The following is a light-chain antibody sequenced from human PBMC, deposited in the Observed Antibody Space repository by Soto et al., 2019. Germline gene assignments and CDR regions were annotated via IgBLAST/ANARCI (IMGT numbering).Light chain of an antibody. V-gene: IGKV3-15*01. CDR2: GAS. CDR3: QQYNSWPPGT. Sequence: EIVMTQSPATLSVSPGERATLSCRASQSVGSNLAWYQQKPGQAPRLLIYGASTRATGIPARFSGSGSGTAFTLTISSLQSEDFAVYYCQQYNSWPPGTFGQGTKVEIK. CDR1: QSVGSN. J-gene: IGKJ1*01.